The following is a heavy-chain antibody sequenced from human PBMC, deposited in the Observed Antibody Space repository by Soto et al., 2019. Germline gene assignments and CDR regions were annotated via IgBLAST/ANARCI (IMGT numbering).Heavy chain of an antibody. CDR1: GFTFSSYW. V-gene: IGHV3-7*03. CDR3: ARDSSRPNYYYYGMDV. Sequence: GSLRLSCAASGFTFSSYWMSWVRQAPGKGLEWVANIKQDGSEKYYVDSVKGRFTISRDNAKNSLYLQMNSLRAEDAAVYYCARDSSRPNYYYYGMDVWGQGTTVTVSS. J-gene: IGHJ6*02. D-gene: IGHD6-13*01. CDR2: IKQDGSEK.